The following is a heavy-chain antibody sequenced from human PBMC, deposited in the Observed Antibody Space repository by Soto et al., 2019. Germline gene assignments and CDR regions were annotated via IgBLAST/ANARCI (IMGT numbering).Heavy chain of an antibody. CDR1: GGTFTNYT. V-gene: IGHV1-69*06. Sequence: QVQLVQSGAEVKKPGSSVKVSCKASGGTFTNYTISWVRQAPGQGLEWMGGIIPMFGTTNHAQKFQGRVTINANTSTDTAHMELGSLSSEDTAVDDCSIGSGLRYFNWPFEYWGQGTRVTVTS. CDR2: IIPMFGTT. CDR3: SIGSGLRYFNWPFEY. J-gene: IGHJ4*02. D-gene: IGHD3-9*01.